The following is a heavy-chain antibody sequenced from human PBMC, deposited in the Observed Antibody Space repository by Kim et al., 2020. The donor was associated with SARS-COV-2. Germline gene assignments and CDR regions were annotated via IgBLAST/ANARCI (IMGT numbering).Heavy chain of an antibody. CDR2: ISDDGGIT. Sequence: GGSLRLSCAASGFGFMSFAMTWVRQAPGQGLEWVSGISDDGGITVYADSVKGRFTISRDNSRSTLFLQLNSLRVEDTAVYYCAKDGPPGVVAAGVGGLWGHWGQGTLVSVSS. CDR1: GFGFMSFA. CDR3: AKDGPPGVVAAGVGGLWGH. V-gene: IGHV3-23*01. D-gene: IGHD2-2*01. J-gene: IGHJ4*02.